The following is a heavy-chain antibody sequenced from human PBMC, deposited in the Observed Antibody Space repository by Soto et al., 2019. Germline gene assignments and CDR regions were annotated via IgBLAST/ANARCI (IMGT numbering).Heavy chain of an antibody. D-gene: IGHD3-10*01. V-gene: IGHV3-23*01. CDR2: IGGSGSSA. CDR3: AKDAVAYNGEWDWFDL. J-gene: IGHJ5*02. Sequence: EVQLLESGGGLVQPGGSLRLSCVASGFTFKNFAMTWVRQAPGKGMEWVSAIGGSGSSANYADSVKGRFTVSRDDSKSTLYLQMSVLRVDDTALYYCAKDAVAYNGEWDWFDLWGQGTPVTVSS. CDR1: GFTFKNFA.